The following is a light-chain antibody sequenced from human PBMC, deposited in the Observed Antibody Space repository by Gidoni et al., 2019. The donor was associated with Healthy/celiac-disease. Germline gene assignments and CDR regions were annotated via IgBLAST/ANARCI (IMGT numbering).Light chain of an antibody. CDR2: GNS. J-gene: IGLJ2*01. Sequence: QSVLPQPPPVSGAPGPRVTISCTGSSSNIGAGYDVHWSQQLPGTAPKLLIYGNSNRPSGVPDRFSGSKSGTSASLAITGLQAEDEADYYCQSYDSSLSGHVVFGGGTKLTVL. CDR3: QSYDSSLSGHVV. CDR1: SSNIGAGYD. V-gene: IGLV1-40*01.